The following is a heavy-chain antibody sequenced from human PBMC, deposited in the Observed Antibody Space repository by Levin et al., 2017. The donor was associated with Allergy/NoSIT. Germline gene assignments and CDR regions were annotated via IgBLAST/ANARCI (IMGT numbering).Heavy chain of an antibody. J-gene: IGHJ3*02. CDR2: IWYDGSNK. D-gene: IGHD5-18*01. CDR1: GFIFSSYG. CDR3: AGAGDSDGRSAFDI. V-gene: IGHV3-33*01. Sequence: LSLTCAASGFIFSSYGMHWVRQAPGKGLEWVAVIWYDGSNKYYADPVKGRFTISRDHSKNTLYLQMNSLRAEDTAVYYCAGAGDSDGRSAFDIWGQGTMVTVSS.